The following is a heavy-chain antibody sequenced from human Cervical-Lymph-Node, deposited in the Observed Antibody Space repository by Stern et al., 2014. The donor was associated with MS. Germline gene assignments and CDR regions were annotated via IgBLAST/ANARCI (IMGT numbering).Heavy chain of an antibody. Sequence: EVQLLESGGGQVKPGGSLRLSCAASGFTFSDYSMNWVRQAPGKGLEWVSSIRDSSSYMGYADSVTGRLTISRRNAKNSLYLQMNSLRVEDPAVYYCARELGGYSYGYRDYYYYYYGMDVWGQGTTVTVSS. D-gene: IGHD5-18*01. CDR2: IRDSSSYM. V-gene: IGHV3-21*06. J-gene: IGHJ6*02. CDR1: GFTFSDYS. CDR3: ARELGGYSYGYRDYYYYYYGMDV.